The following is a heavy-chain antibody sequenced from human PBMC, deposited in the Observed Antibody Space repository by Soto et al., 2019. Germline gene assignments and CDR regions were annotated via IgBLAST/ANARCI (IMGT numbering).Heavy chain of an antibody. CDR3: AKEGGLSGSYYISSSYYFDS. CDR2: ISYDGSNT. J-gene: IGHJ4*02. D-gene: IGHD1-26*01. Sequence: QVQLVESGGGVVQPGRSLRLSCAASGFTFSSYGMHWVRQAPGKGLEWVAIISYDGSNTYYADSVKGRFTISRDNSKNPLYLQMNSLRAEDTSVYYCAKEGGLSGSYYISSSYYFDSWAREPWSPSPQ. V-gene: IGHV3-30*18. CDR1: GFTFSSYG.